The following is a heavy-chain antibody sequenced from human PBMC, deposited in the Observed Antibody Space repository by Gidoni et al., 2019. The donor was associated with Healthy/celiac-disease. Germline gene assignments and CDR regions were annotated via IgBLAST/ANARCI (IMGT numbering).Heavy chain of an antibody. CDR2: TYYSGST. V-gene: IGHV4-31*03. Sequence: QVQLQESGPGLVKPSQPLSLTCTVPGGSISSGGYYWSWIRQHPGKGLEWIGYTYYSGSTYYNPSLKSRVTISVDTSKNQFSLKLSSVTAADTAVYYCARDQELPQGDYGMDVWGQGTTVTVSS. CDR3: ARDQELPQGDYGMDV. D-gene: IGHD1-26*01. J-gene: IGHJ6*02. CDR1: GGSISSGGYY.